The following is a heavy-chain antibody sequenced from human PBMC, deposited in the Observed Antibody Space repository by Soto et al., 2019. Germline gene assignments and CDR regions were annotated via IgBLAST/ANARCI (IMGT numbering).Heavy chain of an antibody. CDR2: ISSSSSTI. CDR3: ARGQLSDCSGGSCYFAPDY. Sequence: EVQLVESGGGLVQPGGSLRLSCAASGFTFSSYSMNWVRQAPGKGLEWVSYISSSSSTIYYADSVKGRFTISRDNAKNSLYLQMNSLRAEDTAVYYCARGQLSDCSGGSCYFAPDYWGQGTLVTVSS. CDR1: GFTFSSYS. J-gene: IGHJ4*02. V-gene: IGHV3-48*01. D-gene: IGHD2-15*01.